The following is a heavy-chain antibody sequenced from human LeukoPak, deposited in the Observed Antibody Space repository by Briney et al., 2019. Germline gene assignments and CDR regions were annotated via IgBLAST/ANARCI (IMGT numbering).Heavy chain of an antibody. J-gene: IGHJ3*02. CDR1: GGPISSYY. CDR2: IYYSGST. V-gene: IGHV4-59*08. Sequence: SETLSLTCTVSGGPISSYYWSWIRQPPGKGLEWIGYIYYSGSTNYNPSLKSRVTISVDTSKNQFSLKLSSVTAADTAVYYCARRRYCSSTSCYGHDAFDIWGQGTMVTVSS. D-gene: IGHD2-2*01. CDR3: ARRRYCSSTSCYGHDAFDI.